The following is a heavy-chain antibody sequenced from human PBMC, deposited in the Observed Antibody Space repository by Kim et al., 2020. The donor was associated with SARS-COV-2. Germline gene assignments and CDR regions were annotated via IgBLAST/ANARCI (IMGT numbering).Heavy chain of an antibody. CDR3: ARVVVRFGELFKAVDLFEYYYYGMDV. V-gene: IGHV1-18*01. Sequence: ASVKVSCKASGYTFTSYGISWVRQAPGQGLEWMGWISAYNGNTNYAQKLQGRVTMTTDTSTSTAYMELRSLRSDDTAVYYCARVVVRFGELFKAVDLFEYYYYGMDVWGQGTTVTVSS. CDR2: ISAYNGNT. J-gene: IGHJ6*02. D-gene: IGHD3-10*01. CDR1: GYTFTSYG.